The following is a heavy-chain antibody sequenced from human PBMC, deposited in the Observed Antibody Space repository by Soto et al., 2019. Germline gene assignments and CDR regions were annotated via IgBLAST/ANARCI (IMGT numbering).Heavy chain of an antibody. CDR3: ARGQWELPYYFDY. CDR2: MYHSGST. V-gene: IGHV4-4*02. CDR1: GGSISSGNW. J-gene: IGHJ4*02. D-gene: IGHD1-26*01. Sequence: SETLSLTCAFSGGSISSGNWWTWVRQPPGKGLEWIGEMYHSGSTYYNPSLKSRVTISVDTSKNQFSLKLSSVTAADTAVYYCARGQWELPYYFDYWGQGTLVTVSS.